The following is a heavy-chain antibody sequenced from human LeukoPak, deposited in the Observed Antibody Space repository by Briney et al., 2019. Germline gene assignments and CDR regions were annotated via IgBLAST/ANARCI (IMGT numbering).Heavy chain of an antibody. V-gene: IGHV4-39*01. D-gene: IGHD3-3*01. Sequence: SETLSLTCTVSGGSISSSSYYWGWIRQPPGKGLEWIGSIYYSGSTYYNPSLKSRVTISVDTSKNQFSLKLSSVTAADTAVYYCARHLHEYDLWPRGMDVWGQGTTVTVSS. CDR3: ARHLHEYDLWPRGMDV. CDR2: IYYSGST. CDR1: GGSISSSSYY. J-gene: IGHJ6*02.